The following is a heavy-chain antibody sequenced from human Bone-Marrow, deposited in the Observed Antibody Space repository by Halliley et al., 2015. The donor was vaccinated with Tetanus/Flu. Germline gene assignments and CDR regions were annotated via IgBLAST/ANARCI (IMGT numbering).Heavy chain of an antibody. CDR2: IFYTGDT. V-gene: IGHV4-39*01. CDR1: GGSIISTIYY. D-gene: IGHD2-15*01. Sequence: TLSLTCTVSGGSIISTIYYWGWVRQPPGKGLEWIASIFYTGDTLHNTSLKRRVTISIDVSKSRFSLKLDSVTAADTATYFCATHGGAGGYSPFFDYWGQGSLVPVSS. CDR3: ATHGGAGGYSPFFDY. J-gene: IGHJ4*02.